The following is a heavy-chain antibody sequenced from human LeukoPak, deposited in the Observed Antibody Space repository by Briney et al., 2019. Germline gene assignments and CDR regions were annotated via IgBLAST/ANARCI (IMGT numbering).Heavy chain of an antibody. D-gene: IGHD4-17*01. V-gene: IGHV3-23*01. J-gene: IGHJ6*02. CDR1: GLSFSSYA. Sequence: GGSLRLSCAASGLSFSSYAMSWVRQAPARGLEWVSSMKGGGETFYADSVKGRFTISRDNSKNTLYLQMNSLRAEDTAVYYCASPLYGDYSYYYYGMDVWGQGTTVTVSS. CDR2: MKGGGET. CDR3: ASPLYGDYSYYYYGMDV.